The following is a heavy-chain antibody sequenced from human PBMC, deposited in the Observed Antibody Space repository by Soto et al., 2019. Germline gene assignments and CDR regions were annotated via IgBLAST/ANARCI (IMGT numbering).Heavy chain of an antibody. D-gene: IGHD6-13*01. Sequence: SETLSLTCAVSGDSIIGTHWWSWVRRPPGKGLEFIGETHHSRGTNYNPSLRSRVTMSLDKSKHQLSLILYSVTAADTGVYYCARYSAASGTYYFDYWGQGTLVTVSS. J-gene: IGHJ4*01. V-gene: IGHV4-4*02. CDR3: ARYSAASGTYYFDY. CDR2: THHSRGT. CDR1: GDSIIGTHW.